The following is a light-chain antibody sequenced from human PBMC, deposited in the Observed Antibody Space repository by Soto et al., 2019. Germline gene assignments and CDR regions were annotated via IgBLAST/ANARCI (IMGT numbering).Light chain of an antibody. Sequence: EIVLTQSPGSLSLSPGERATLSCRASQTLSSTFFASYQQRPGQAPRLLLYGAPRSATCIPARLSGSGSGTDISLTISRLEAEDSAVYYCQQFNSSLTLGQGTKVEVK. CDR1: QTLSSTF. CDR3: QQFNSSLT. CDR2: GAP. V-gene: IGKV3-20*01. J-gene: IGKJ1*01.